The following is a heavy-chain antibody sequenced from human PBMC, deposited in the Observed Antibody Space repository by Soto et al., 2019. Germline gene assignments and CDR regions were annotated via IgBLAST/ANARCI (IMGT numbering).Heavy chain of an antibody. V-gene: IGHV3-7*03. J-gene: IGHJ4*02. CDR3: AKLGSGYYTGLYFDY. CDR2: MKKDGSEK. D-gene: IGHD3-3*01. CDR1: GFSFGDYW. Sequence: GGSLRLSCAASGFSFGDYWMSWVRQAPGKGLEWVAHMKKDGSEKYYVDSVKGRFSVSRDNSKNSLYLQMDSLRAEDTAVYYCAKLGSGYYTGLYFDYWGQGTMVTVSS.